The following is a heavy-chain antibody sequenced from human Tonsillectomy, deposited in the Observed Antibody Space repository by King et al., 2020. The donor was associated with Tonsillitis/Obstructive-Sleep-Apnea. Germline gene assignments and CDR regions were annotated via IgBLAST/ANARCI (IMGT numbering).Heavy chain of an antibody. D-gene: IGHD3-22*01. CDR1: GYTFTSYD. Sequence: QLVQSGAEVKKPGASVKVSCKASGYTFTSYDITWVRQAPGQGLEWMGWSRPNNGDTNYAQKLQGRVTMTSDTSTSTAYMELWSLRSDDTAVYYCARDYYDSSGYYHGYFQHWGQGTLVTVSS. CDR2: SRPNNGDT. V-gene: IGHV1-18*01. J-gene: IGHJ1*01. CDR3: ARDYYDSSGYYHGYFQH.